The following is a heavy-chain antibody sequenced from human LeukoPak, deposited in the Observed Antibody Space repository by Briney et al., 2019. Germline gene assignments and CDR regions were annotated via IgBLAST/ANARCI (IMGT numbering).Heavy chain of an antibody. J-gene: IGHJ4*02. D-gene: IGHD3-16*02. CDR2: IKQDGSEK. V-gene: IGHV3-7*05. CDR1: GFTFSSYW. CDR3: ARGVAGNYDYVWGSYRPVDY. Sequence: PGGSLRLSCAASGFTFSSYWMSWVRQAPGKGLEWVANIKQDGSEKYYVDSVKGRFTISRDDAKNSLYLQMNSLRAEDTAVYYCARGVAGNYDYVWGSYRPVDYWGQGTLVTVSS.